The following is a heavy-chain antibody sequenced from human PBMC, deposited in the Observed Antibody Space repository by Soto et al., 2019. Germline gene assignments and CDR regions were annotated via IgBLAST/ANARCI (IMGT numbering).Heavy chain of an antibody. CDR2: ISGSGGST. D-gene: IGHD6-19*01. CDR3: AKDQSSGWYLGWFDP. Sequence: GGSLRLSCVGSGFTFSSYSVSWVRQAPGKGLEWVSAISGSGGSTYYADSVKGRFTISRDNSKNTLYLQMNSLRAEDTAVYYCAKDQSSGWYLGWFDPWGQGTLVTVSS. V-gene: IGHV3-23*01. J-gene: IGHJ5*02. CDR1: GFTFSSYS.